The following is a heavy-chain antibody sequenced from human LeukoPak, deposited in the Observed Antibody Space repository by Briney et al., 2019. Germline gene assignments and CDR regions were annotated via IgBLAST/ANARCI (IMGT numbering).Heavy chain of an antibody. Sequence: GGSLRLSCAASGFTFSSYAMSWVRQAPGKGLEWVSVISGSGGTEHYADPVKGRFTISRDNSKNTLYLQMNSLRAEDTAVYYCAKGTLCSSSSCYLKYYYMDVWGKGTTVTVSS. J-gene: IGHJ6*03. CDR3: AKGTLCSSSSCYLKYYYMDV. CDR2: ISGSGGTE. D-gene: IGHD2-2*01. CDR1: GFTFSSYA. V-gene: IGHV3-23*01.